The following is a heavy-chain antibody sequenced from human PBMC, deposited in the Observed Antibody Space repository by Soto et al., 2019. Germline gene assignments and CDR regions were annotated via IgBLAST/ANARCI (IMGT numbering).Heavy chain of an antibody. CDR3: ARVWVNIVVVPAATYFDY. CDR2: IKQDGSEK. Sequence: GGSLRLSCAASGFTFSSYWMSWVRQAPGKGLEWVANIKQDGSEKYYVDSVKGRFTISRDNAKNSLYLQMNSLRAEDTAVYYCARVWVNIVVVPAATYFDYWGQGTLVTVSS. D-gene: IGHD2-2*01. V-gene: IGHV3-7*01. CDR1: GFTFSSYW. J-gene: IGHJ4*02.